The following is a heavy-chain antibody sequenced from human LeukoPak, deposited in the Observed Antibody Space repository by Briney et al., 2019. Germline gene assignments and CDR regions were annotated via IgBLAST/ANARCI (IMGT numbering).Heavy chain of an antibody. J-gene: IGHJ4*02. D-gene: IGHD6-19*01. CDR1: GYSISSGFY. CDR3: AREGQQWLTGGPDY. Sequence: SETLSLTCTVSGYSISSGFYWGWIRQPPGKGLEWIGSISSSASTYYNPSLKSRVTISVDTSKNQFSLKLSSVTAADTAVYYCAREGQQWLTGGPDYWGQGTLVTVSS. V-gene: IGHV4-38-2*02. CDR2: ISSSAST.